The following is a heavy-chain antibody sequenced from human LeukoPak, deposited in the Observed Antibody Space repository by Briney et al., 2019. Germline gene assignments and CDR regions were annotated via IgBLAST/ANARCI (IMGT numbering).Heavy chain of an antibody. CDR2: INPDSGDT. J-gene: IGHJ4*02. CDR3: ASDLRGLGDFFDY. V-gene: IGHV1-2*02. D-gene: IGHD3-10*01. CDR1: GYPFTGYY. Sequence: ASVKVSCKASGYPFTGYYIHWVRQAPGQGLEWMGYINPDSGDTYYAQKFQGRVTMTRDTSIGTAYMDLSSLRSDDTAVYYCASDLRGLGDFFDYWGQGTLATVSS.